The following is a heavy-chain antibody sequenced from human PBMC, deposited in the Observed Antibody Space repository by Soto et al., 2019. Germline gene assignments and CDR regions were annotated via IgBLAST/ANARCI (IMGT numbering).Heavy chain of an antibody. Sequence: ASVKVSCKASGYTFTGYYMHWVRQAPGQGLEWMGWINPNSGGTNYAQKFQGWVTMTRDTSISTAYMELSRLRSDDTAVYYCAIARTGPYDAFDIWGQGTMVTVSS. CDR2: INPNSGGT. J-gene: IGHJ3*02. CDR3: AIARTGPYDAFDI. D-gene: IGHD6-6*01. CDR1: GYTFTGYY. V-gene: IGHV1-2*04.